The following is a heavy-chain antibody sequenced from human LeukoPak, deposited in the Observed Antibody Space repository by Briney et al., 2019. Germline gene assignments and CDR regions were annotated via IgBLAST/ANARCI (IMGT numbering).Heavy chain of an antibody. J-gene: IGHJ3*02. V-gene: IGHV4-59*01. D-gene: IGHD3-22*01. CDR1: GGSISSYY. Sequence: PSETLSLTCTVSGGSISSYYWSWIRQPPGKGLEWIGYIYYSGGTNYNPSLKSRVTISVDTSKNQFSLKLSSVTAADTAVYYCASTQTYYYDSSGYWRAFDIWGQGTMVTVSS. CDR3: ASTQTYYYDSSGYWRAFDI. CDR2: IYYSGGT.